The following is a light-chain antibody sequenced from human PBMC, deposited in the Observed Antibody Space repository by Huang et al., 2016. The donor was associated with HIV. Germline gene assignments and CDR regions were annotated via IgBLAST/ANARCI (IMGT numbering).Light chain of an antibody. CDR3: QQYNDWPPLT. Sequence: EIEMTQSPVTLSVSPGQRATLSCRASQRVNSGLAWYQQKPGQAPRLLIYGASTRATGIPAKFNATGSGTEFSLSINNLQSDDFAVYYCQQYNDWPPLTFGGGTKVEI. V-gene: IGKV3-15*01. CDR1: QRVNSG. CDR2: GAS. J-gene: IGKJ4*01.